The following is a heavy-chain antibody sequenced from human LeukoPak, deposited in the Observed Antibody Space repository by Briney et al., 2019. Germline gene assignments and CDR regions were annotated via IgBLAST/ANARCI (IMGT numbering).Heavy chain of an antibody. Sequence: GGSLRLSCTASGFTFGDYAMSWVRQAPGKGLEWVGFIRSKAYGGTTEYAASVKGRFTISRDDSKSIAYLQMNSLKTEDTAVYYCTISLGDSSGYYVDYWGQGTLVTVSS. V-gene: IGHV3-49*04. J-gene: IGHJ4*02. CDR2: IRSKAYGGTT. CDR1: GFTFGDYA. D-gene: IGHD3-22*01. CDR3: TISLGDSSGYYVDY.